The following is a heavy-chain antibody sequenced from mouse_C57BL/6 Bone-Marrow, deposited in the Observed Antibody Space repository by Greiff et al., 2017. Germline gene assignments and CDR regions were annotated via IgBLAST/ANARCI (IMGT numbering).Heavy chain of an antibody. J-gene: IGHJ2*01. Sequence: DVQLQESGPVLVKPGASVKMSCKASGYTFTDYYMNWVKQSHGKSLEWIGVINPYNGGTSYNQKFKGKATLTVDKSSSTAYMELNSLTSEDSAVYYCAREYGYPNEDYWGQGTTLTVSS. D-gene: IGHD1-2*01. CDR2: INPYNGGT. CDR1: GYTFTDYY. CDR3: AREYGYPNEDY. V-gene: IGHV1-19*01.